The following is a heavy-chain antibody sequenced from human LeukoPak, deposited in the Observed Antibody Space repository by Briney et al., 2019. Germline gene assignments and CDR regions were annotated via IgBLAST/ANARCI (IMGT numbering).Heavy chain of an antibody. CDR1: GFNFSNYW. V-gene: IGHV3-74*01. CDR3: ARVLGYDSSGYRSYWYFDL. Sequence: PGGSLRLSCAASGFNFSNYWMHWVRQAPGKELVWVSRMNTDGTKINYADFAKGRFTISRDNAKNTLYLQMDSLRVEDTAVYYCARVLGYDSSGYRSYWYFDLWGRGTLVTVSS. D-gene: IGHD3-22*01. J-gene: IGHJ2*01. CDR2: MNTDGTKI.